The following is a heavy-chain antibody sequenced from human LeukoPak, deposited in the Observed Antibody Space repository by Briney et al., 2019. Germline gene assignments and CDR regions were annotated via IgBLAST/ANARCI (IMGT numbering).Heavy chain of an antibody. Sequence: SVKVSCKASGGTFSSYAISWVRQAPGQGLEWMGRIIPIFGTANYAQKFQGRVTITTDESTSTAYMELSSLRSEDTAVYYCARDGIAARTDPFDYWGREPWSPSPQ. J-gene: IGHJ4*02. V-gene: IGHV1-69*05. CDR2: IIPIFGTA. CDR3: ARDGIAARTDPFDY. CDR1: GGTFSSYA. D-gene: IGHD6-6*01.